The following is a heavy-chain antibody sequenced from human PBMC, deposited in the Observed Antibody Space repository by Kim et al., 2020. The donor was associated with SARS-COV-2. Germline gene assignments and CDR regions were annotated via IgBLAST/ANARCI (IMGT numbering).Heavy chain of an antibody. CDR3: AKDLRYYYDSSGYYGYYYYGMDV. CDR1: GFTFSSYG. D-gene: IGHD3-22*01. Sequence: GGSLRLSCAASGFTFSSYGMHWVRQAPGKGLEWVAVISYDGSNKYYADSVKGRFTISRDNSKNTLYLQMNSLRAEDTAVYYCAKDLRYYYDSSGYYGYYYYGMDVWGQGTTVTVSS. CDR2: ISYDGSNK. J-gene: IGHJ6*02. V-gene: IGHV3-30*18.